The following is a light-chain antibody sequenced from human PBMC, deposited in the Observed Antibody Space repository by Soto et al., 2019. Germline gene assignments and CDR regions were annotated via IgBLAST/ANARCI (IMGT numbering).Light chain of an antibody. CDR2: DVS. Sequence: EIVLTQSPATLSLSPGERATLSCRASQSVSTYLAWYQQKPGQAPRLLIYDVSTRATGIPARFSGSGSGTDFTLTIGSLEPEDFAVYYCQQRGNWPWTFGQGTKVEIK. CDR3: QQRGNWPWT. J-gene: IGKJ1*01. V-gene: IGKV3-11*01. CDR1: QSVSTY.